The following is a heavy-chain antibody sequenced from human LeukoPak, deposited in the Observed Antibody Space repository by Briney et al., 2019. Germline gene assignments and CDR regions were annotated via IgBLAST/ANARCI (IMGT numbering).Heavy chain of an antibody. V-gene: IGHV3-53*01. CDR1: GFTFSSYA. CDR2: IYSGGST. D-gene: IGHD5-12*01. Sequence: PGGSLRLSCAASGFTFSSYAMSWVRQTPGKGLEWVAIIYSGGSTFFADSVKGRFTISRDNSNNTLYLQMNSLRGEDTAVYFCARGYSGSDQFAYWYFDLWGRGTLVTVSS. CDR3: ARGYSGSDQFAYWYFDL. J-gene: IGHJ2*01.